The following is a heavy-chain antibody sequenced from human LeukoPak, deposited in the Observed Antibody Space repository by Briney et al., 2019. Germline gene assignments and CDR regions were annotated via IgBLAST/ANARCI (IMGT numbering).Heavy chain of an antibody. J-gene: IGHJ4*02. D-gene: IGHD6-19*01. V-gene: IGHV4-34*01. Sequence: PGGSLRLSCAASGFTFSSYAMSWVRQPPGKGLEWIGEINHSGSTNYNPSLKSRVTISVDTSKNQFSLKLSSVTAADTAVYYCARERRFLRKGGYSSGCPDYWGQGTLVTVSS. CDR2: INHSGST. CDR3: ARERRFLRKGGYSSGCPDY. CDR1: GFTFSSYA.